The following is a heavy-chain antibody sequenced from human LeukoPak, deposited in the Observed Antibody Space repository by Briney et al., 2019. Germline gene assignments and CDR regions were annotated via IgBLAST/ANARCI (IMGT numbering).Heavy chain of an antibody. CDR1: GFTVSSRY. CDR3: ARGESSDCTCIDY. Sequence: PGGSLRPSCAASGFTVSSRYMSWVRQAPGKGLEWVSVIHGDGSTYYADSVKGRFTISRDNSKNTLYLQMNSLRAEDTAVYYCARGESSDCTCIDYWGQGTLVSVSS. V-gene: IGHV3-53*01. CDR2: IHGDGST. J-gene: IGHJ4*02. D-gene: IGHD2-21*02.